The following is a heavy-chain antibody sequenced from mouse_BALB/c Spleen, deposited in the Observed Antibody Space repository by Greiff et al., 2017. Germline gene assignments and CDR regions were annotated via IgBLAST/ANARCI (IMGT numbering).Heavy chain of an antibody. CDR3: ARDPSYYYGSSPDY. CDR2: ISNGGGST. Sequence: EVMLVESGGGLVQPGGSLKLSCAASGFTFSSYTMSWVRQTPEKRLEWVAYISNGGGSTYYPDTVKGRFTISRDNAKNTLYLQMSSLKSEDTAMYYCARDPSYYYGSSPDYWGQGTTLTVSS. CDR1: GFTFSSYT. V-gene: IGHV5-12-2*01. D-gene: IGHD1-1*01. J-gene: IGHJ2*01.